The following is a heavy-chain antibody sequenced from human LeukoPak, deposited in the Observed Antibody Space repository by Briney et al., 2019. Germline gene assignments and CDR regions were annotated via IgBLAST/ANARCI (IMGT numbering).Heavy chain of an antibody. CDR1: GYTFTSYA. CDR2: INAGNGNT. J-gene: IGHJ3*02. CDR3: ARGLYGSGSYDAFDI. Sequence: ASVKVSCKASGYTFTSYAMHWVRQAPGQRLEWMGWINAGNGNTKYSQKFQGRVTITRDTPANTAYMELSSLRSEDTAVYYCARGLYGSGSYDAFDIWGQGTMVTVSS. D-gene: IGHD3-10*01. V-gene: IGHV1-3*01.